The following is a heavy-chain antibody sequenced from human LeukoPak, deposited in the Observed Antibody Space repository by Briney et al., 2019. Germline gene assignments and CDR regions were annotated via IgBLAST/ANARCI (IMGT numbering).Heavy chain of an antibody. J-gene: IGHJ4*02. CDR2: ISYDGSNK. D-gene: IGHD3-10*01. CDR3: ARDRSYGSGSYSPTDY. Sequence: PGGSLRLSRAASGFTFSSYAMHWVRQAPGKGLEWVAVISYDGSNKYYADSVKGRFTISRDNSKNTLYLQMNSLRAEDTAVYYCARDRSYGSGSYSPTDYWGQGTLVTVSS. V-gene: IGHV3-30*04. CDR1: GFTFSSYA.